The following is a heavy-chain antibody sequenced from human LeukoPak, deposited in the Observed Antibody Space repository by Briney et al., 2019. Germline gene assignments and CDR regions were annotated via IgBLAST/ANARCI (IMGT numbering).Heavy chain of an antibody. CDR1: GFSVSSSS. D-gene: IGHD3-10*01. J-gene: IGHJ4*02. CDR3: ARDVRGFGEFDY. V-gene: IGHV3-53*01. Sequence: PGGSLRLSCAVSGFSVSSSSMNWVRQAPGKGLEWVSIFYSGGSVLFADSVKGRFSVSRDNAKNSLYLQMNSLRVEDTAIYYCARDVRGFGEFDYWGQGTLVTVSS. CDR2: FYSGGSV.